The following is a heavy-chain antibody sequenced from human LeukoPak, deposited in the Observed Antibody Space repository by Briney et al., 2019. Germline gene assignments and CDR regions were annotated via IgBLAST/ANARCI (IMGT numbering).Heavy chain of an antibody. CDR3: ARDQDYIFVSVDY. J-gene: IGHJ4*02. V-gene: IGHV3-30*02. D-gene: IGHD3-3*01. CDR1: GFTFSSYG. CDR2: IRYDGSNK. Sequence: GGSLRLSCAASGFTFSSYGMHWVRQAPGKGLEWVAFIRYDGSNKYYADSVKGRFTISRDNSKDTLYLQMNSLRAEDTAVYYCARDQDYIFVSVDYWGQGTLVTVSS.